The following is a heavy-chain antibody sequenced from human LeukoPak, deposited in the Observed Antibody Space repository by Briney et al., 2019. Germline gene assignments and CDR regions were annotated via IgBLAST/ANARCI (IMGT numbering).Heavy chain of an antibody. D-gene: IGHD4-17*01. Sequence: GGSLRLSCAASGFTFSSYWMSWVRQAPGKGLEWVANIKQDGSEKYYVDSVKGRFTISRDNAKNSLYLQMNSLRAEDTAVYYCARYLTTVTTGYFDYWGQGTLVTVSS. J-gene: IGHJ4*02. CDR3: ARYLTTVTTGYFDY. V-gene: IGHV3-7*01. CDR2: IKQDGSEK. CDR1: GFTFSSYW.